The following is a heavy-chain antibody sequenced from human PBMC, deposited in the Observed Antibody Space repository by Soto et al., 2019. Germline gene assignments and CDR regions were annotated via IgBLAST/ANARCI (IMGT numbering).Heavy chain of an antibody. J-gene: IGHJ4*02. CDR1: GFTFGASA. D-gene: IGHD2-2*01. CDR2: IGSRGESYAT. CDR3: TTDRQIGRIPSSHRYVDY. V-gene: IGHV3-73*01. Sequence: AGGSLRLSCAASGFTFGASALQWVRQASGKGLEWLGRIGSRGESYATTYDVSVKGRFTISRDDSKKTAYLQMNSLKTEDTAVYYCTTDRQIGRIPSSHRYVDYWGQGTLVTVSS.